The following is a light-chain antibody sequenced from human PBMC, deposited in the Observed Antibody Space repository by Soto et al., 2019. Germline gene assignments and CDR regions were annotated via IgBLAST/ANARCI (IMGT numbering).Light chain of an antibody. CDR3: QQYGNSPT. CDR2: ETS. Sequence: EIVLTQSPATLSLSPGESATLSCMASQSVTAGYFAWYQQKSGQAPRLIIYETSSRMTGVPDRFSGSGSGTDFTLTISRLEPEDFAVYFCQQYGNSPTFGQGTKVEI. CDR1: QSVTAGY. V-gene: IGKV3-20*01. J-gene: IGKJ1*01.